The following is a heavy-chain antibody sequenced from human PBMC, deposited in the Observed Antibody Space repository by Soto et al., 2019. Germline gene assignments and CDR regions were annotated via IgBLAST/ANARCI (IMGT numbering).Heavy chain of an antibody. CDR1: GGSISSSSHY. D-gene: IGHD1-7*01. J-gene: IGHJ4*02. Sequence: PSETLSLTCTFSGGSISSSSHYWGWIRHPPGKGLEWIGNIYYSGSTYYNPSLKSRITISVDTSRNQFSLKLSSVTAAETAVYYCAREENLNSGFDYWGQGTLVTVS. V-gene: IGHV4-39*02. CDR3: AREENLNSGFDY. CDR2: IYYSGST.